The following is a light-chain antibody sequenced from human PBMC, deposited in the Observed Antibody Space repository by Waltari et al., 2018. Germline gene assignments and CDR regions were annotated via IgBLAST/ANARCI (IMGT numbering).Light chain of an antibody. CDR1: SSDVVSYNL. Sequence: QSALTQPASVSGSPGQSITFSCTGTSSDVVSYNLVSWYQQHPDKAPRLMIYEVNKRPSGVSNRFSGSKSGNTASLIIFGLQAEDEADYYCSSYSSSSTVIFGGGTKVTVL. CDR2: EVN. CDR3: SSYSSSSTVI. V-gene: IGLV2-23*02. J-gene: IGLJ2*01.